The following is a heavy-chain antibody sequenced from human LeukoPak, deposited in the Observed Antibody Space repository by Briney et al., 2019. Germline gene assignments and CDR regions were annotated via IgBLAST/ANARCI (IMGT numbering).Heavy chain of an antibody. J-gene: IGHJ6*02. Sequence: GGSLRLSCAASGFTFSDYYMSWIRQAPGKGLEWVSYISSSGSTIYYADSVKGRFTISRDNAKNSLYLQMNSLRAEGTAVYYCASTSGYYYYGMDVWGQGTTVTVSS. D-gene: IGHD3-10*01. CDR1: GFTFSDYY. V-gene: IGHV3-11*01. CDR3: ASTSGYYYYGMDV. CDR2: ISSSGSTI.